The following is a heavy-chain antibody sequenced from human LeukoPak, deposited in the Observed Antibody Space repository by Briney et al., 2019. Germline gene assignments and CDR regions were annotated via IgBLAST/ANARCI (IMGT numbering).Heavy chain of an antibody. V-gene: IGHV4-34*01. CDR3: ARLRYAPTEGWGEYYYYYMDV. J-gene: IGHJ6*03. D-gene: IGHD2-2*01. Sequence: SETLSLTCAVYGGSFSGYYWSWIRQPPGKGLEWIGEINHSGSTNYNPSLKSRVTISVDTSKNQFSLKLSSVTAADTAVYYRARLRYAPTEGWGEYYYYYMDVWGKGTTVTISS. CDR2: INHSGST. CDR1: GGSFSGYY.